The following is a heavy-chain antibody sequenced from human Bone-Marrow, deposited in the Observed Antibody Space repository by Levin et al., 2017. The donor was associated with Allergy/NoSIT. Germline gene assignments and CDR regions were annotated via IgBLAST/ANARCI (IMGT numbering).Heavy chain of an antibody. V-gene: IGHV5-51*01. Sequence: GGSLRLSCKGSGYTFRSYWIGWVRQMPGKGLEWMAIIYPGDSDARYSPPFEGQVTVSADRSTSTVSLEWSSLKASDSAIYYCARIKGSGSPGDEFYYYGMDVWGHGTKVTVSS. CDR2: IYPGDSDA. J-gene: IGHJ6*02. CDR1: GYTFRSYW. D-gene: IGHD3-10*01. CDR3: ARIKGSGSPGDEFYYYGMDV.